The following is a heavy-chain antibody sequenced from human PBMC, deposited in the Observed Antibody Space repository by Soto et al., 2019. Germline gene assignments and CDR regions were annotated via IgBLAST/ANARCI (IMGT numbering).Heavy chain of an antibody. CDR3: AREGILGLFDAYDL. CDR2: ISTHNGNT. CDR1: VFTSSG. D-gene: IGHD3-3*01. J-gene: IGHJ3*01. V-gene: IGHV1-18*04. Sequence: ASVKVSCKASVFTSSGISWVRQAPGQRLEWMGWISTHNGNTIYAQKFQGRVIMTMDTSTTAVYMELRSLRPDDTAVYLCAREGILGLFDAYDLWGQGTMVTVSS.